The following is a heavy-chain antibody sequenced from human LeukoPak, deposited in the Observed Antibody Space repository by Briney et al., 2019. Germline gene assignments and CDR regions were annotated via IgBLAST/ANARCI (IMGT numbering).Heavy chain of an antibody. CDR3: AKDEAAAAGGYYYYGMDV. V-gene: IGHV3-23*01. CDR1: GFTFSSYA. J-gene: IGHJ6*02. D-gene: IGHD6-13*01. CDR2: ISGSGGST. Sequence: PGGSLRLSCAASGFTFSSYAMSWVRQALGKGLEWVSAISGSGGSTYYADSVKGRFTISRDNSKNTLYLQMNSLRAEDTAVYYCAKDEAAAAGGYYYYGMDVWGQGTTVTVSS.